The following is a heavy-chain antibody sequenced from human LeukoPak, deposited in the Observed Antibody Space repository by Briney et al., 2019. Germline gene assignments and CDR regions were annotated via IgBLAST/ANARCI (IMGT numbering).Heavy chain of an antibody. CDR1: GYTFTSYG. CDR3: VRGPYPSGYYPPYFDY. D-gene: IGHD3-22*01. CDR2: ISAYNGNT. J-gene: IGHJ4*02. V-gene: IGHV1-18*01. Sequence: ASVKVSCKASGYTFTSYGISWVRQAPGQGLEWMGWISAYNGNTNYAQKLQGRVTMTTDTSTSTAYMELRSLRFDDTAVYYCVRGPYPSGYYPPYFDYWGQGTLVTVSS.